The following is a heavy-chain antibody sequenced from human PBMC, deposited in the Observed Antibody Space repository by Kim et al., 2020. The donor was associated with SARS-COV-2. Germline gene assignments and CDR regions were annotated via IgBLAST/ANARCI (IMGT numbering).Heavy chain of an antibody. CDR2: IKSKTDGGTT. D-gene: IGHD3-22*01. J-gene: IGHJ6*02. CDR1: GFTFSNAW. Sequence: GGSLRLSCAASGFTFSNAWMSWVRQAPGKGLEWVGRIKSKTDGGTTDYAAPVKGRFTISRDDSKNTLYLQMNSLKTEDTAVYYCTTDDPEYYYDSSGYYRFGYYYYGMDVWGQGTTVTVSS. CDR3: TTDDPEYYYDSSGYYRFGYYYYGMDV. V-gene: IGHV3-15*01.